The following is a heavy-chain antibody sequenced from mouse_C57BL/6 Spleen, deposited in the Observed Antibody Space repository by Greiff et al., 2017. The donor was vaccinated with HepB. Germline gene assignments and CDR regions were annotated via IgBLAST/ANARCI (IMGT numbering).Heavy chain of an antibody. CDR2: IDPSDSYT. CDR1: GYTFTSYW. CDR3: ARYRGLREDYAMDY. D-gene: IGHD2-4*01. Sequence: QVQLQQSGAELVMPGASVKLSCKASGYTFTSYWMHWVKQRPGQGLEWIGEIDPSDSYTNYNQKFKGKSTLTEDKSSSTAYMQLSSLTSEDSAVYYCARYRGLREDYAMDYWGQGTSVTVSS. V-gene: IGHV1-69*01. J-gene: IGHJ4*01.